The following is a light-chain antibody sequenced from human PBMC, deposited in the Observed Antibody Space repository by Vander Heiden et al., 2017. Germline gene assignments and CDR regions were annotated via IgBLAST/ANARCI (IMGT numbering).Light chain of an antibody. CDR1: QDISNY. V-gene: IGKV1-16*02. CDR3: QQDKRYPYT. CDR2: AAS. Sequence: DIQMTQSPSSLSASVGDRVTITCRASQDISNYLTWFQQKPGKAPKSLIYAASNLQSGVPSKFSGSGFGTDFTLTISSLQSEDFATYYCQQDKRYPYTFGPGTNLEIK. J-gene: IGKJ2*01.